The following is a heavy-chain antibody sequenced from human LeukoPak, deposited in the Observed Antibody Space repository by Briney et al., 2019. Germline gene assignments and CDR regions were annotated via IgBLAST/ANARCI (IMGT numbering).Heavy chain of an antibody. D-gene: IGHD6-25*01. J-gene: IGHJ4*02. CDR3: ARERGDAAGFDY. Sequence: PGGSLRLSCAASGFTLSNSWMQWVRQAPRKGLLWVSRIDPDGNTDYADSVKGRFTISRDNAKNSLYLQMNSLRAEDTAVYYCARERGDAAGFDYWGQGTLVTVSS. V-gene: IGHV3-74*01. CDR2: IDPDGNT. CDR1: GFTLSNSW.